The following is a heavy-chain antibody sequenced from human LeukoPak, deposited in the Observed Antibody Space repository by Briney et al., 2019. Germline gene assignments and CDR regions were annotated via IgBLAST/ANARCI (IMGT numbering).Heavy chain of an antibody. CDR2: VRYDGSNK. CDR3: AKVSVGYCTGDSCYSPMANNWLDP. Sequence: GGSLRLSCAASGFTFSSYGMHWVRQAPGKGLEWVAFVRYDGSNKYYADSVKGRFTISRDNSQQTLYLQMNTLSVEDTAVYYCAKVSVGYCTGDSCYSPMANNWLDPWGQGTLVIVSS. D-gene: IGHD2-15*01. J-gene: IGHJ5*02. V-gene: IGHV3-30*02. CDR1: GFTFSSYG.